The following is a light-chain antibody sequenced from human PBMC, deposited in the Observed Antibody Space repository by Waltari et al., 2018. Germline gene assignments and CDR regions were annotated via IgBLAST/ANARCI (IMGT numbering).Light chain of an antibody. CDR3: QVWDANTDPGV. CDR2: YDN. J-gene: IGLJ1*01. V-gene: IGLV3-21*01. CDR1: NIESKS. Sequence: SYVLTQPPALSVAPGKTSRTTCGGNNIESKSVHWYRQRPGQAPLVVISYDNDRAAGIPERFSGSNSGNTATLTISRVEAGDEADYYCQVWDANTDPGVFGTGTEVTVL.